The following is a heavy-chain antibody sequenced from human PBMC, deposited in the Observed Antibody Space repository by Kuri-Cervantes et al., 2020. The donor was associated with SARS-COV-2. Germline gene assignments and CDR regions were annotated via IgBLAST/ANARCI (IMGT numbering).Heavy chain of an antibody. J-gene: IGHJ5*02. CDR1: GFTFSSYA. Sequence: GESLKISCAASGFTFSSYAMSWVRQAPGKGLEWVSAISGSGGSTYYADSVKGRFTISRDNSKNTLYLQMNSLRAEDTAVYFARGYCSSTSCYNWFDPWGQGTLVTGAS. CDR3: RGYCSSTSCYNWFDP. D-gene: IGHD2-2*03. CDR2: ISGSGGST. V-gene: IGHV3-23*01.